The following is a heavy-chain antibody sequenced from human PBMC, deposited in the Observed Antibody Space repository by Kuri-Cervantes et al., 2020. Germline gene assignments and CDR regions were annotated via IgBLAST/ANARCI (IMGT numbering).Heavy chain of an antibody. J-gene: IGHJ5*02. CDR3: ARYTGYSSSWSRFNWFDP. CDR2: ISSSGSTI. D-gene: IGHD6-13*01. Sequence: CSASGLTFSAYYMTWIRQAPGKGLEWVSYISSSGSTIYYADSVKGRFTISRDNAKNSLYLQMNSLRAEDTAVYYCARYTGYSSSWSRFNWFDPWGQGTLVTVSS. V-gene: IGHV3-11*01. CDR1: GLTFSAYY.